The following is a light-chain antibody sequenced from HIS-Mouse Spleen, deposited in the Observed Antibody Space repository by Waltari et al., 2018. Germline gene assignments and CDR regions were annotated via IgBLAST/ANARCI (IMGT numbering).Light chain of an antibody. CDR3: YSTDSSGNHRV. CDR1: ALPKKY. Sequence: SYELTQPPSVSVSPAQTARITCPGDALPKKYPYWYQQKSGQAPVLVIYEDSKRPSGIPERFSGSSSGTMATLTISGAQVEDEADYYCYSTDSSGNHRVFGGGTKLTVL. V-gene: IGLV3-10*01. J-gene: IGLJ2*01. CDR2: EDS.